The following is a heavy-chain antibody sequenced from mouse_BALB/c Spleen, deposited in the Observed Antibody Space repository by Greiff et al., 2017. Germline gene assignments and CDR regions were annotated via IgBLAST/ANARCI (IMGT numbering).Heavy chain of an antibody. J-gene: IGHJ4*01. CDR3: ARLGGNYSYAMDY. CDR1: GYTFTSYW. V-gene: IGHV1-69*02. Sequence: QVQLQQSGAELVKPGAPVKLSCKASGYTFTSYWMNWVKQRPGRGLEWIGRIDPSDSETHYNQKFKDKATLTVDKSSSTAYIQLSSLTSEDSAVYYCARLGGNYSYAMDYWGQGTSVTVSS. D-gene: IGHD2-1*01. CDR2: IDPSDSET.